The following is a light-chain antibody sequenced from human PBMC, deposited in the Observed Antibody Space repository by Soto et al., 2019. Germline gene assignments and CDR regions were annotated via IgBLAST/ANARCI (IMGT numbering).Light chain of an antibody. CDR2: RTS. CDR3: QQYDSSPRT. J-gene: IGKJ1*01. CDR1: QSVSSSY. V-gene: IGKV3-20*01. Sequence: EIVLTKYPGTLSLSPGERATLSCRASQSVSSSYLAWYQQKPGQAPRLFIYRTSNRATGIPDRFSGSGSGTDFTLTISRLEPEDFAVYWCQQYDSSPRTFGQGTKVDIK.